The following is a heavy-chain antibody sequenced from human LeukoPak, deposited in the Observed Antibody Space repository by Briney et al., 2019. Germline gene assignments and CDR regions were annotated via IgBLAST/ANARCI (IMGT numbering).Heavy chain of an antibody. J-gene: IGHJ3*02. Sequence: PSETLSLTCTVSGGSISSSSYYWGWIRQPPGKGLEWIGSIYYSGSTYYNPSLKSRVTISVDTSKNQFSLKLSSVTAADTAVYYCARDRRILYAFDIWGQGTMVTVSS. CDR3: ARDRRILYAFDI. CDR1: GGSISSSSYY. CDR2: IYYSGST. V-gene: IGHV4-39*02.